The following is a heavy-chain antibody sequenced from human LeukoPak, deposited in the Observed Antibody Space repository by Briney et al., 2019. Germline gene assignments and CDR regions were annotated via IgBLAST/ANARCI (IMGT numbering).Heavy chain of an antibody. Sequence: GGSLRLSCAASGFTFSSYSMNWVRQAPGKGLEWASSISSSSSYIYYADSVKGRFTISRDNAKNSLYLQMNSLRAEDTAVYYCAKDDSGSYLLVTGALDYWGQGTLATVSS. CDR2: ISSSSSYI. J-gene: IGHJ4*02. CDR3: AKDDSGSYLLVTGALDY. CDR1: GFTFSSYS. D-gene: IGHD1-26*01. V-gene: IGHV3-21*01.